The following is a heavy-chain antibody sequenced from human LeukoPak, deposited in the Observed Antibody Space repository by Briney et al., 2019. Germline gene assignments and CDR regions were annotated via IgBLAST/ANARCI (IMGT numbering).Heavy chain of an antibody. D-gene: IGHD5-12*01. CDR2: ISAHNGNT. V-gene: IGHV1-18*01. J-gene: IGHJ4*02. CDR1: GYTLTELS. CDR3: ARDRSGYPVGYFDY. Sequence: GASVKVSCKVSGYTLTELSMHWVRQAPGQGLEWMGWISAHNGNTNYAQKLQGRVTMTTDTSTSTAYMELRSLRSDDTAVYYCARDRSGYPVGYFDYWGQGTLVTVSS.